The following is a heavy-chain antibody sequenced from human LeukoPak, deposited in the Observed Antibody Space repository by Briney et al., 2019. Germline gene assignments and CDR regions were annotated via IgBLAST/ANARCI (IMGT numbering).Heavy chain of an antibody. CDR1: GFTFSDFN. CDR3: ARISAGSSLDY. CDR2: IRGKPYGGTT. V-gene: IGHV3-49*04. D-gene: IGHD6-6*01. Sequence: GGSLRLSCAASGFTFSDFNMSWVRQAPGKGLEWVGFIRGKPYGGTTEYAASVKATFTISRDDSKSIAYLQMNSLKTEDTALYYCARISAGSSLDYWGLGTLVTVSS. J-gene: IGHJ4*02.